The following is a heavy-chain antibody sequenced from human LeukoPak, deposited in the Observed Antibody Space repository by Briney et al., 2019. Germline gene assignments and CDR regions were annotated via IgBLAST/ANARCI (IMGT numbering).Heavy chain of an antibody. D-gene: IGHD3-9*01. J-gene: IGHJ6*04. CDR1: GYTFTSYG. Sequence: ASVKVSCKASGYTFTSYGISWVRQAPGQGLEWMGGIIPIFGTANYAQKFQGRVTITADKSTSTAYMELSSLRSEDTAVYYCARVLRYFDWSRMDVWGKGTTVTVSS. CDR3: ARVLRYFDWSRMDV. CDR2: IIPIFGTA. V-gene: IGHV1-69*06.